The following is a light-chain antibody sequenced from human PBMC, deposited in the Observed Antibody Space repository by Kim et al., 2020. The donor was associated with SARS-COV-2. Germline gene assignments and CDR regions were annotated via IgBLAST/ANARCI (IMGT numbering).Light chain of an antibody. CDR1: SSNVAAYNY. CDR2: GVT. Sequence: QSALTQPRSVSGSPGQSVTISCTGTSSNVAAYNYVSWYQQHPDKAPKLIIYGVTKRPSGVPDRFSGSKSGNTASLTISGLLAEDEADYYCCSYAGTSSRVFGTGTKVTVL. CDR3: CSYAGTSSRV. J-gene: IGLJ1*01. V-gene: IGLV2-11*01.